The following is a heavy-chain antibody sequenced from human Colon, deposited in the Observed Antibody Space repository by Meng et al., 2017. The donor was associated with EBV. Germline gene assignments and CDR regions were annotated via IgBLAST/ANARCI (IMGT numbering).Heavy chain of an antibody. J-gene: IGHJ4*02. Sequence: QAQLQESGPGLAEPSQTLSLTCTVSGGSMSSGNYYWSWIRQPPGKGLEWIGYIHHSGSAYYNPSLKSRVSISVDTSKNQFSLNLNSMTAADTAVYYCASFDHIPRRNYFDYWGQGTLVNISS. CDR1: GGSMSSGNYY. CDR3: ASFDHIPRRNYFDY. D-gene: IGHD2-21*01. CDR2: IHHSGSA. V-gene: IGHV4-30-4*01.